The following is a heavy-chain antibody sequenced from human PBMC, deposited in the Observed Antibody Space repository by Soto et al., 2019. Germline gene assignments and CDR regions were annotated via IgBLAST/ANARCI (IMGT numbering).Heavy chain of an antibody. V-gene: IGHV2-5*02. J-gene: IGHJ4*02. Sequence: QITLKESGPTRVKPTQTLALTCTFSGFSLTTSGVGVGWIRQTPGKALEWLAVIYWDDDKRYSPSLKSRLTITKDTSKNHVVLTMAYMDPVDTGTYFCAHRGYMYGNWDHGYFDYWGQGTLVTVSS. CDR2: IYWDDDK. CDR1: GFSLTTSGVG. CDR3: AHRGYMYGNWDHGYFDY. D-gene: IGHD7-27*01.